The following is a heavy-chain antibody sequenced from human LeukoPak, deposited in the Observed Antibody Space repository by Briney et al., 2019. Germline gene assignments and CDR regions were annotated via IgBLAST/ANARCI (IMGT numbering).Heavy chain of an antibody. CDR2: FDPEDGET. CDR3: ATARMVRGEDGMDV. Sequence: ASVKVSCKVSGYTPTELSMHWVRQAPGKGLEWMGGFDPEDGETIYAQKFQGRVTMTEDTSTDTAYMELSSLRSEDTAVYYCATARMVRGEDGMDVWGKGTTVTVSS. D-gene: IGHD3-10*01. J-gene: IGHJ6*04. CDR1: GYTPTELS. V-gene: IGHV1-24*01.